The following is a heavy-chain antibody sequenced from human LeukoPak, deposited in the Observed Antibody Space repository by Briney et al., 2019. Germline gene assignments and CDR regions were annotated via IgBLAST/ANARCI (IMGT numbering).Heavy chain of an antibody. CDR3: ARDGYCSGGSCYFFAPFDY. CDR1: GYTFTSYG. CDR2: ISAYNGNT. V-gene: IGHV1-18*01. D-gene: IGHD2-15*01. Sequence: GASVKVSCKASGYTFTSYGISWVRQAPGQGLEWMGWISAYNGNTNYAQKLQGRVTMTTDTSTSTAYMELRSLRSDDTAVYYCARDGYCSGGSCYFFAPFDYWGQGTLVTVSS. J-gene: IGHJ4*02.